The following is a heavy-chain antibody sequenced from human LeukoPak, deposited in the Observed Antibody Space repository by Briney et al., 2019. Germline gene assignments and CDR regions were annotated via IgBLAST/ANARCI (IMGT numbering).Heavy chain of an antibody. CDR3: ARTPFLRCSGGTCYSDS. J-gene: IGHJ4*02. Sequence: ASVKVSCKASGYTFSSYGISWVRQARQAPGQGLEWMGWISAYNGNTIYVQNLQGRVTMTTDTSTTTAYMELRSLTSDDTAVYYCARTPFLRCSGGTCYSDSWGQGTLVTVSS. CDR1: GYTFSSYG. D-gene: IGHD2-15*01. V-gene: IGHV1-18*01. CDR2: ISAYNGNT.